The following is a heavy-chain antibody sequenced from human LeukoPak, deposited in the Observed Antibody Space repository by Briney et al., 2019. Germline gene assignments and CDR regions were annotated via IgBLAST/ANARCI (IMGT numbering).Heavy chain of an antibody. CDR3: ANVPWRYSSRRDYYYYMDV. Sequence: PGGSLRLSCAASGFTFSSYAMSWVRQAPGKGLEWVSAISGSGGSTYYADSVKGRFTISRDNSKNTLYLQMNSLRAEDTAVYYCANVPWRYSSRRDYYYYMDVWGKGTTVTVSS. D-gene: IGHD6-13*01. J-gene: IGHJ6*03. V-gene: IGHV3-23*01. CDR1: GFTFSSYA. CDR2: ISGSGGST.